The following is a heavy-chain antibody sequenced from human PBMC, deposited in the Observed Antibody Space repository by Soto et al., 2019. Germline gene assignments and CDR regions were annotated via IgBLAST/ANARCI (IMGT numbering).Heavy chain of an antibody. J-gene: IGHJ6*02. V-gene: IGHV3-30*18. CDR1: GFTFSSYG. CDR2: ISYDGSNK. D-gene: IGHD3-3*01. CDR3: AKDQLGLRFLDYGMDV. Sequence: LRLSCAASGFTFSSYGMHWVRQAPGKGLEWVAVISYDGSNKYYADSVKGRFTISRDNSKNTLYLQMNSLRAEDTAVYYCAKDQLGLRFLDYGMDVWGQGTTVTVSS.